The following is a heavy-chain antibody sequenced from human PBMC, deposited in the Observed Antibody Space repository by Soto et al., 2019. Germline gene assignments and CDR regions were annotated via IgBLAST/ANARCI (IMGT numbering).Heavy chain of an antibody. D-gene: IGHD4-17*01. CDR3: ARDMYDYGDPRVDYYGMDV. CDR1: GGTFSSYA. J-gene: IGHJ6*02. Sequence: EASVKVSCKASGGTFSSYAISWVRQAPGQGLEWMGGIIPIFGTANYAQKFQGRVTITADESTSTAYMELSSLRSEDTAVYYCARDMYDYGDPRVDYYGMDVWGQGTTVTVSS. CDR2: IIPIFGTA. V-gene: IGHV1-69*13.